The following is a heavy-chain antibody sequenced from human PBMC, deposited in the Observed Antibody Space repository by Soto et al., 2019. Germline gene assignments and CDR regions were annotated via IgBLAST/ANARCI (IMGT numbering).Heavy chain of an antibody. J-gene: IGHJ6*02. Sequence: ASVKVSCKASGYSFTGYHIHGVLQSPLQWLDGLGRINPKSGGTSTAQKFQGWVTMTTDTSISTASMELTRLTSDDTAIYYCARGDSTDCSNGVCSFFYNHDMDVWGQGTTVTVSS. V-gene: IGHV1-2*04. CDR1: GYSFTGYH. CDR3: ARGDSTDCSNGVCSFFYNHDMDV. CDR2: INPKSGGT. D-gene: IGHD2-8*01.